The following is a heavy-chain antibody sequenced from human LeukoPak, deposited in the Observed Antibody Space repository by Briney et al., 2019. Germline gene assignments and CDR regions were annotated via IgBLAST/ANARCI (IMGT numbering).Heavy chain of an antibody. CDR2: IKSKTDGGTT. CDR3: TSRLVVPAAIYYLDF. D-gene: IGHD2-2*02. CDR1: GFTFSDAW. J-gene: IGHJ4*02. Sequence: GGSLRLSCAASGFTFSDAWMTWIRQAPGKGLEWVGRIKSKTDGGTTDYGAPVRGRFTISRDDPKNTLYLHMKSLKTEDTAVYYCTSRLVVPAAIYYLDFWGQGILVTVSS. V-gene: IGHV3-15*01.